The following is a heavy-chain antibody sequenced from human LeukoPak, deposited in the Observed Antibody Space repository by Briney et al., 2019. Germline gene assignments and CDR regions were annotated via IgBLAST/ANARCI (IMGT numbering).Heavy chain of an antibody. D-gene: IGHD1-26*01. Sequence: GASVKVSCKASGGTFSSYAISWVRQAPGQGLEWMGGIIPIFGTANYAQKSQGRVTITADESTSTAYMELSSLRSEDTAVYYCARGGPSDETYFDYWGQGTLVTVSS. CDR1: GGTFSSYA. J-gene: IGHJ4*02. CDR2: IIPIFGTA. CDR3: ARGGPSDETYFDY. V-gene: IGHV1-69*13.